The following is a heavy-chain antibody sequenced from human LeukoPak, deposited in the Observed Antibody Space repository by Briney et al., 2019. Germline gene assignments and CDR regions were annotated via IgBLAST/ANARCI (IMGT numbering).Heavy chain of an antibody. J-gene: IGHJ4*02. CDR2: ISSSSYI. CDR1: GFTFSSYS. Sequence: GGSLRLSCAASGFTFSSYSMNWVRQAPGKGLEWVSSISSSSYIYYADSVRGRFTISRDNAKNSLYLQMNSLRAEDTAVYYCARVGLAAAGTPLWGQGTLVTVSS. CDR3: ARVGLAAAGTPL. D-gene: IGHD6-13*01. V-gene: IGHV3-21*01.